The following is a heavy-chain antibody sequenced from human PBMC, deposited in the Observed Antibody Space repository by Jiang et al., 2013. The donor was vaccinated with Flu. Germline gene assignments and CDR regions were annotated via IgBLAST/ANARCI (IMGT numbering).Heavy chain of an antibody. CDR2: IDWDDDK. Sequence: KPTQTLTLTCTFSGFSLSTSGMCVSWIRQPPGKALEWLARIDWDDDKYYSTSLKTRLTISKDTSKNQVVLTMTNMDPVDTATYYCARIAGLTGKLGYYYYGMDVWGKGTTVTVSS. CDR3: ARIAGLTGKLGYYYYGMDV. CDR1: GFSLSTSGMC. D-gene: IGHD3-9*01. V-gene: IGHV2-70*11. J-gene: IGHJ6*04.